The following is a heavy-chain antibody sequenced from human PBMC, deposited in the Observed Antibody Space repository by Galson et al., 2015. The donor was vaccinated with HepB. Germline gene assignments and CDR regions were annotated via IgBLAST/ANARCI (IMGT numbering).Heavy chain of an antibody. CDR3: VREMAIAAPARFDL. V-gene: IGHV3-33*01. Sequence: SLRLSCAVSGFTFNRYGMHWVRQAPGKGLEWVALIWANGSNRYYSNSVMGRFTISRDNSKNTLFLEMNSLRAEDTAVYYCVREMAIAAPARFDLWGHGTLVTVSS. J-gene: IGHJ4*01. CDR2: IWANGSNR. D-gene: IGHD6-25*01. CDR1: GFTFNRYG.